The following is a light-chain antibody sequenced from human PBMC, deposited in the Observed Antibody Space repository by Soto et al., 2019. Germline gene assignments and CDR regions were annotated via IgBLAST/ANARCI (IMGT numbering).Light chain of an antibody. CDR2: EGS. V-gene: IGLV2-23*01. Sequence: QSVLTQPASVSGSPVQSITISCTGSSSAVGSYRLVSWYQHHPRKVPKLIIYEGSKRPSGVSNRFSAAEPDNTASLTISGVQAEAVADYYCCSSVPSRSFDFGSGTKVTVL. CDR3: CSSVPSRSFD. CDR1: SSAVGSYRL. J-gene: IGLJ1*01.